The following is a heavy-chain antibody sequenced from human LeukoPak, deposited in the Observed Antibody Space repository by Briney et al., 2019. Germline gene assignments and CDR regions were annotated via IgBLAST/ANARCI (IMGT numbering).Heavy chain of an antibody. CDR3: AREVAGTWFDY. Sequence: GGSLRLSCAASGFTFSSYWMHCGRQAPGKGLLWVSRINSDVSSTSYPDSVKGRFTISRDNAKNTLYLQMNSLRAEDTAVYYCAREVAGTWFDYWGQGTLVTVSS. J-gene: IGHJ4*02. CDR2: INSDVSST. D-gene: IGHD6-19*01. V-gene: IGHV3-74*01. CDR1: GFTFSSYW.